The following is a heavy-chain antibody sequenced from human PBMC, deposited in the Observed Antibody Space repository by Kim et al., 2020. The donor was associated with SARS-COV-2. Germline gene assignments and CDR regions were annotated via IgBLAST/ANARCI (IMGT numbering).Heavy chain of an antibody. CDR3: ARQSYRGYYYYYGMDV. V-gene: IGHV4-39*01. D-gene: IGHD3-10*01. Sequence: SLKSRVTISVDTSKNQFSLKLSSVTAADTAVYYCARQSYRGYYYYYGMDVWGQGTTVTVSS. J-gene: IGHJ6*02.